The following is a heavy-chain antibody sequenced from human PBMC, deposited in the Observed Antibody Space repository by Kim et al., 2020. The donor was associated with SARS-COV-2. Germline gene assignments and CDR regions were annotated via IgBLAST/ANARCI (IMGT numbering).Heavy chain of an antibody. CDR3: AKDRGATTYLGFEN. V-gene: IGHV3-9*01. D-gene: IGHD1-26*01. Sequence: YADSVKGRFTISRGNAKNSLYLQMNNLRPEDTALYYCAKDRGATTYLGFENWGQGALVTVSS. J-gene: IGHJ4*02.